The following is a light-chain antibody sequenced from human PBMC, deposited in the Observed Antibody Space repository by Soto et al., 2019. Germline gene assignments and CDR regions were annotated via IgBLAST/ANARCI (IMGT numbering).Light chain of an antibody. CDR3: QQRHMWPIT. J-gene: IGKJ5*01. CDR1: QSFRGL. Sequence: EIVLTQSPATLSLSPGERATLSCRASQSFRGLLAWYHQKPGQAPRLLIYDAYNRATGIPPRFSGSGSGTDFTLTISSLEPEDSAVYYCQQRHMWPITFGQGTRLEIK. CDR2: DAY. V-gene: IGKV3-11*01.